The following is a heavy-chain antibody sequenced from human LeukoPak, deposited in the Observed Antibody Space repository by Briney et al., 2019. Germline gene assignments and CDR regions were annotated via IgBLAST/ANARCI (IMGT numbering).Heavy chain of an antibody. J-gene: IGHJ5*02. CDR2: ISSSGSTI. V-gene: IGHV3-48*03. CDR1: GFTFSTYE. Sequence: GGSLRLSCAASGFTFSTYEMNWVRQAPGTGLEWVSYISSSGSTIYYADSVKGRFTISRDNAKNSLYLQMNSLRAEDTAVYYCARDGYSSSWGWFDPWGQGTLVTVSS. CDR3: ARDGYSSSWGWFDP. D-gene: IGHD6-13*01.